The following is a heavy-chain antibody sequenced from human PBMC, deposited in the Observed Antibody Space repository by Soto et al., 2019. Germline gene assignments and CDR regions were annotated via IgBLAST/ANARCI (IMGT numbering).Heavy chain of an antibody. D-gene: IGHD1-7*01. Sequence: SCIETGGSFSGESMNSSRLAPGMEQEWVSLITGNSEYKYYAGSGKGRFTVSRDNAKNSLYLQMNSLTVEDTAVYYCARPRELIHALDTWGQGTLVTVSS. CDR3: ARPRELIHALDT. CDR1: GGSFSGES. V-gene: IGHV3-21*06. CDR2: ITGNSEYK. J-gene: IGHJ5*01.